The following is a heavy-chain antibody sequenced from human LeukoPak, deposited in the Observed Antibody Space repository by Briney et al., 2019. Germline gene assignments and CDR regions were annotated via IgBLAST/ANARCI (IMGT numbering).Heavy chain of an antibody. CDR2: INPNSGGT. V-gene: IGHV1-2*02. Sequence: ASVKVSCKASGYTFTGYYMHWVRQAPGQGLEWMGWINPNSGGTNYAQKFQGRVTMTRDTSISTAYMELSRLRSDDTAVYYCAIPSKLGYCSSTSCYTGNYWGQGTLVTVSS. J-gene: IGHJ4*02. CDR1: GYTFTGYY. CDR3: AIPSKLGYCSSTSCYTGNY. D-gene: IGHD2-2*02.